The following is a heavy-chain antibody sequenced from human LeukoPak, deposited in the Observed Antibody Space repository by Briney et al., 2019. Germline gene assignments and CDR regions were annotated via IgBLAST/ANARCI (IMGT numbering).Heavy chain of an antibody. Sequence: SETLSLTCTVSGGSISSGGYFWSWIRQHPGKGLEWIGYIYYSGCTYYNPSLKSRVAISVDTSKNQFSLKLSSVTAADTAVYYCARYCSSTSLKHVDPWGQGTLVTVSS. CDR2: IYYSGCT. D-gene: IGHD2-2*01. J-gene: IGHJ5*02. V-gene: IGHV4-31*03. CDR3: ARYCSSTSLKHVDP. CDR1: GGSISSGGYF.